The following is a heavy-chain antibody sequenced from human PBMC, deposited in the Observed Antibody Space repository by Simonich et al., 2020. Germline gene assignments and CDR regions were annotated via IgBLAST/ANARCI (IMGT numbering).Heavy chain of an antibody. CDR1: GFTFSSYS. V-gene: IGHV3-21*01. Sequence: EVQLVESGGGLVKPGGSLRLSCAASGFTFSSYSMNWVHQAPGKGLEWGSSIISSSSYKYYADSVKGRVTISRDNAKNSLYLQMNSLRAEDTAVYYCARDAAGDYWGQGTLVTVSS. CDR3: ARDAAGDY. D-gene: IGHD6-13*01. CDR2: IISSSSYK. J-gene: IGHJ4*02.